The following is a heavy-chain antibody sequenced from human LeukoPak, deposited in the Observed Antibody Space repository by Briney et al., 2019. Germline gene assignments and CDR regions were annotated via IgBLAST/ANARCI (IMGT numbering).Heavy chain of an antibody. Sequence: ASVKVSCKASGGTFSSYAISWVRQAPGQGLEWMGRIIPILGIANYAQKFQGRVTITADKSTSTAYMELSSLRSEDTAVYYCARVLSHSDYDSVPWGQGTLVTVSS. D-gene: IGHD5-12*01. CDR2: IIPILGIA. V-gene: IGHV1-69*04. CDR1: GGTFSSYA. J-gene: IGHJ5*02. CDR3: ARVLSHSDYDSVP.